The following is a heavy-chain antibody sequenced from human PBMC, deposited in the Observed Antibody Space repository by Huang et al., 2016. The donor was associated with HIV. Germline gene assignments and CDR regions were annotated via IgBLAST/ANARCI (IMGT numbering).Heavy chain of an antibody. D-gene: IGHD3-10*01. CDR1: GYTFTSYA. Sequence: QVQLVQSGAEVKKPGASVKVSCKASGYTFTSYALHWVRQAPGKRLEWMGWINVGNGNTKYSQKFQGRVTITRDTSASTAYMELSSLRSEDTAVYYCARFRGDYWGQGTLVTVSS. V-gene: IGHV1-3*01. CDR2: INVGNGNT. CDR3: ARFRGDY. J-gene: IGHJ4*02.